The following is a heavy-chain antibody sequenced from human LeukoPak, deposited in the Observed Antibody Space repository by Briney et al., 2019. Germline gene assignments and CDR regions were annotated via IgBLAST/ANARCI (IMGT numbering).Heavy chain of an antibody. V-gene: IGHV3-74*01. CDR2: ITKDGSST. CDR1: GLTFSSHL. D-gene: IGHD1-14*01. Sequence: PGGSLRLSCAASGLTFSSHLMHWVRQAAGEGRVWVSRITKDGSSTTYADSVKGRFTISRDNAKNMLYLQVNSLRAEDTAVYHCATQQGGNPAYWGQGTLVTVSS. J-gene: IGHJ4*02. CDR3: ATQQGGNPAY.